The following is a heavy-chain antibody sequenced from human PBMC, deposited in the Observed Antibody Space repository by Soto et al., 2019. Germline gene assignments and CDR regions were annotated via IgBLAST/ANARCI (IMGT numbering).Heavy chain of an antibody. CDR2: ISGSDDST. CDR3: AKRSSSSTFDY. CDR1: GLTFSSYA. Sequence: EVQLLESGGGLVQPGESLRLSCAASGLTFSSYAMSWVRQAPGKGLEWVSVISGSDDSTYYADSVKGRFTSSRDNSKNTLYLQMNSLRAEDTAVYYCAKRSSSSTFDYWGQGTLVTVSS. J-gene: IGHJ4*02. D-gene: IGHD6-6*01. V-gene: IGHV3-23*01.